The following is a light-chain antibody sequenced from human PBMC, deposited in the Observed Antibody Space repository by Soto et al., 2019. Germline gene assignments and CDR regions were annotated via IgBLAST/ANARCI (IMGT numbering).Light chain of an antibody. CDR3: QQYKSYSRT. J-gene: IGKJ1*01. V-gene: IGKV1-5*03. CDR2: KAS. Sequence: DIQMTQSPSTLSASVGDRVTITCRASQSISSWLAWYQQKPGKAPKLLIYKASSLESGVPSRFSGSGSGTAFTLTISSLQPDDFATYYCQQYKSYSRTFGQGTKVEIK. CDR1: QSISSW.